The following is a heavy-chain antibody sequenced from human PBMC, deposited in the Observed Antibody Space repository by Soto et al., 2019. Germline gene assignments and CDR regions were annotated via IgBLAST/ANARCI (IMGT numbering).Heavy chain of an antibody. CDR2: VYYDGST. Sequence: PSETLSLTCTVSGDSINNYWSWIRQPPGKGLEWIGYVYYDGSTNYNPSLKSRVIMSIDTSKDLFSLDLTSVTAADTAVYYCAKYRRGSGWYYLNYWGQGTLVTVSS. CDR3: AKYRRGSGWYYLNY. D-gene: IGHD6-19*01. V-gene: IGHV4-59*01. J-gene: IGHJ4*02. CDR1: GDSINNY.